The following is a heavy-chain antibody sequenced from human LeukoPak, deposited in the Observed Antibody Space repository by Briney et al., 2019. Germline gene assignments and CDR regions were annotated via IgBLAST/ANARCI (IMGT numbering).Heavy chain of an antibody. CDR2: ISSSGSTI. D-gene: IGHD3-10*01. Sequence: GGSLRLSCAASGFTFSSYEMNWVRQAPGKGLEWVSYISSSGSTIYYADSVKGRFTISRDNAKNSLYLQMNSLRAGDTAVYYCAREDYYGSGSLPASYGMDVWGKGTTVTVSS. V-gene: IGHV3-48*03. CDR1: GFTFSSYE. J-gene: IGHJ6*04. CDR3: AREDYYGSGSLPASYGMDV.